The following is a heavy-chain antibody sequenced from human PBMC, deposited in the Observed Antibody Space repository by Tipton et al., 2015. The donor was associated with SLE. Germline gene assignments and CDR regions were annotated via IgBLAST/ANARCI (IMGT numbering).Heavy chain of an antibody. Sequence: LRLSCAVYGGSFSGYYWSWIRQPPGKWLEWIGEINHSGSTNYNPSLKSQVTMSVDTSKNQFTLKLSSVTAADTAVYYCSRISHRTPPAFDIWGQGTMVTVSS. CDR3: SRISHRTPPAFDI. V-gene: IGHV4-34*01. J-gene: IGHJ3*02. CDR1: GGSFSGYY. CDR2: INHSGST. D-gene: IGHD2-15*01.